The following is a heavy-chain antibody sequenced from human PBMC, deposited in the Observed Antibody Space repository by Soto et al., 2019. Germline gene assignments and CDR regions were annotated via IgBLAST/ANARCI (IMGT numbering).Heavy chain of an antibody. CDR2: IYYSGST. Sequence: SETLSLTCTVSGGSISSYYWSWIRQPPGKGLEWIGYIYYSGSTNYNPSLKSRVTISVDTSKNQFSLRLTSVTPADTALYYCARMRFGEAPHWLDPWGQGTLVTVSS. V-gene: IGHV4-59*01. D-gene: IGHD3-16*01. CDR3: ARMRFGEAPHWLDP. J-gene: IGHJ5*02. CDR1: GGSISSYY.